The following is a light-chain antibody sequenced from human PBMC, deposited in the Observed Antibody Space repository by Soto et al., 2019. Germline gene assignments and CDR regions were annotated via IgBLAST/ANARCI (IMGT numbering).Light chain of an antibody. CDR2: DVS. Sequence: QSALTQPASVSGSPGQSITISCTGTSSDVGGYNYVSWYQQHPGKAPKLMIYDVSSRPSGVSNRFSGSKSGNTASLTISGLQAEDEAYYYCSSYTSSSTLVFGTGTQLTVL. CDR3: SSYTSSSTLV. CDR1: SSDVGGYNY. J-gene: IGLJ7*01. V-gene: IGLV2-14*01.